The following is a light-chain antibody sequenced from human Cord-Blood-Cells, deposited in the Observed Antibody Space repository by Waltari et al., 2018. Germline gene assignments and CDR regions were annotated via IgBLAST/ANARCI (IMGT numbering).Light chain of an antibody. V-gene: IGLV2-14*01. J-gene: IGLJ2*01. CDR3: SSYTSSSRV. Sequence: QSALTQPASVSGSPGQSITISCTGTSSDVGGYNYVSWYQQHPGKAPKLMIYDVSNRPSGVSNRFSGSKCGNTASLTISGLQAEDEADYYCSSYTSSSRVFGGGTKLTVL. CDR2: DVS. CDR1: SSDVGGYNY.